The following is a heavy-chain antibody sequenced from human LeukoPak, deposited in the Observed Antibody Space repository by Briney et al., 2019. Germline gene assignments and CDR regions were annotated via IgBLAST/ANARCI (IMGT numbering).Heavy chain of an antibody. D-gene: IGHD2-15*01. CDR1: GYTFTSYG. CDR2: ISANNGNA. V-gene: IGHV1-18*01. J-gene: IGHJ4*02. CDR3: ARTSRWQLNFDY. Sequence: ASVKVSCKASGYTFTSYGISWVRQARGQGLEWMGWISANNGNANYAQKPQGRVTMTTDTSTSTAYMELRSLRSDDTAVYYCARTSRWQLNFDYWGQGTLVTVSS.